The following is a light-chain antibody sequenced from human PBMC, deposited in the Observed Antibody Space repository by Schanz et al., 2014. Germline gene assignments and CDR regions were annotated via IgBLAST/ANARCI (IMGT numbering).Light chain of an antibody. CDR1: SSDVGGYNY. J-gene: IGLJ3*02. V-gene: IGLV2-23*01. CDR3: CSYAGSSTWV. CDR2: EGS. Sequence: QSALTQPLSVSGSPGQSVTISCTGTSSDVGGYNYVSWYQQHPGKAPKLMIYEGSKRPSGVSNRISGSKSGNTASLTISGVQAEDEADYYCCSYAGSSTWVFGGGTKLTVL.